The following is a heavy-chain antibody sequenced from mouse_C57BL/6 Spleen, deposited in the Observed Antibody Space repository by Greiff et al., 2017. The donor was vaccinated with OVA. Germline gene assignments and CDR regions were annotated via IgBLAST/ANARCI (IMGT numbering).Heavy chain of an antibody. J-gene: IGHJ2*01. CDR1: GYTFTDYY. CDR3: TRGGDWDNFDY. V-gene: IGHV1-26*01. Sequence: EVQLQQSGPELVKPGASVKISCKASGYTFTDYYMNWVKQSHGKSLEWIGDINPNNGGTSYNQKFKGKATLTVDKSSSTAYMELRSLTSEDSAVYDCTRGGDWDNFDYWGQGTTLTVSS. D-gene: IGHD4-1*01. CDR2: INPNNGGT.